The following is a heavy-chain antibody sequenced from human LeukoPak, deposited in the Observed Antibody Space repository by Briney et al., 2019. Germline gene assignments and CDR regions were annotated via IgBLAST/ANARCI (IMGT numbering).Heavy chain of an antibody. V-gene: IGHV1-18*01. CDR3: ARSDIVVVVAPDY. J-gene: IGHJ4*02. CDR2: ISAYNGNT. Sequence: ASVKVSCKASGYTFTSYGISWVRQAPGQGLEWMGWISAYNGNTNYAQKFQGRVTVTRDTSISTAYMELSRLRSDDTAVYYCARSDIVVVVAPDYWGQGTLVTVSS. D-gene: IGHD2-15*01. CDR1: GYTFTSYG.